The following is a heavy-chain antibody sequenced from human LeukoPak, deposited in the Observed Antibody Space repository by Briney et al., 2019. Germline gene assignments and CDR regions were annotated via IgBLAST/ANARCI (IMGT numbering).Heavy chain of an antibody. D-gene: IGHD2-2*01. V-gene: IGHV1-69*04. CDR3: ASTSDCSTTSCPNAFDY. CDR1: GGTFSSHA. Sequence: SVKVSCKASGGTFSSHAISWVRQAPGHGLEWMGRIIPIFGIANYAQKFQGRVTITADKSTYTAYMELSSLRSEDAAVYYCASTSDCSTTSCPNAFDYWGQGTLVTVSS. CDR2: IIPIFGIA. J-gene: IGHJ4*02.